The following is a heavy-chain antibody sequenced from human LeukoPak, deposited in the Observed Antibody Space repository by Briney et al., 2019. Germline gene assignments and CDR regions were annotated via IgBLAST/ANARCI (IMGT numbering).Heavy chain of an antibody. CDR1: GGSISSSSYY. V-gene: IGHV4-39*02. Sequence: SETLSLTCTVSGGSISSSSYYWGWMRQPPGKGLEWIGSMDYTGSTYYDPSLRRRVTMSVDTSKNLFSLRMSSVTAADTAVYYCARGRRYYYDSSGHPQAFDIWGQGTMVTVSS. J-gene: IGHJ3*02. CDR3: ARGRRYYYDSSGHPQAFDI. CDR2: MDYTGST. D-gene: IGHD3-22*01.